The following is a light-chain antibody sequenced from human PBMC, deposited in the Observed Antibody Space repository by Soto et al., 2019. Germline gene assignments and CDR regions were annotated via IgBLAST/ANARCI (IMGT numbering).Light chain of an antibody. J-gene: IGKJ1*01. CDR3: QQYNSYPWT. CDR2: DAS. CDR1: QSISSW. Sequence: DIQMTQSPSTLSASVGDRVTITCRASQSISSWLAWYQQKPGKAPKLLIYDASSLEXGVPXRFXXXXXXXXXXXXXXXXQPDDFATYYCQQYNSYPWTFGQGTKVEIK. V-gene: IGKV1-5*01.